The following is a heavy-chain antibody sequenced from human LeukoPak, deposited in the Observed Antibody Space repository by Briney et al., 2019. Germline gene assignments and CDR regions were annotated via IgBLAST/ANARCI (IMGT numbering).Heavy chain of an antibody. CDR2: IYYSGIT. J-gene: IGHJ4*02. D-gene: IGHD6-19*01. Sequence: PSETLSLXCTVSGGSISSSSYYWGWIRQPPGKGLEWIGSIYYSGITYYNPSLKSRVTISVDASKNQFSLKLSSVTAADTAVYYCASVASQWLFDYWGQGTLVTVSS. CDR3: ASVASQWLFDY. CDR1: GGSISSSSYY. V-gene: IGHV4-39*01.